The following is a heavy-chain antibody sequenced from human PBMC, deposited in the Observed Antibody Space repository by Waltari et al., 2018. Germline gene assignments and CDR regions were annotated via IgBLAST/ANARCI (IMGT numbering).Heavy chain of an antibody. D-gene: IGHD7-27*01. J-gene: IGHJ6*04. Sequence: QVQLQESGPGLVKPSETLSLTCTVSGGSISSYYWSWIRQPPGKGLEWIGYIYYSGSTNDNPSLKSRVTISVDTSKNQFSLKLSSVTAADTAVYYCARAGVGPEADVWGKGTTVTISS. CDR1: GGSISSYY. CDR2: IYYSGST. CDR3: ARAGVGPEADV. V-gene: IGHV4-59*01.